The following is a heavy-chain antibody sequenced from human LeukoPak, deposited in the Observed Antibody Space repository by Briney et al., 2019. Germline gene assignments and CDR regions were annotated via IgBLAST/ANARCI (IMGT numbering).Heavy chain of an antibody. V-gene: IGHV4-4*07. CDR2: IYTSGST. Sequence: PSETLSLTCTVSGGSISSYYWSWIRQPAGKGLEWIGRIYTSGSTNYNPSLKSRVTMSVDTSKNQFSLKLSSVTAADTAVYYCARDVYYYGSGSYTPYYFDYWGQGTLVTVSS. CDR3: ARDVYYYGSGSYTPYYFDY. J-gene: IGHJ4*02. CDR1: GGSISSYY. D-gene: IGHD3-10*01.